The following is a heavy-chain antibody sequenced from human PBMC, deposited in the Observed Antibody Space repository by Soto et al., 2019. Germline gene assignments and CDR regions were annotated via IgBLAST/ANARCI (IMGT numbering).Heavy chain of an antibody. V-gene: IGHV3-66*01. CDR2: IYTGGLT. Sequence: EVQLVDSGGALVQPGGSLRLSCAASGFTVGSNYMNWVRQAPGKGLEWVSVIYTGGLTSYADSVKGRFTISREDSSNTLYLQMSSLRTDDTGVYYWAKTIGGASSLYFDYWGQGTLVTVSS. J-gene: IGHJ4*02. D-gene: IGHD2-15*01. CDR3: AKTIGGASSLYFDY. CDR1: GFTVGSNY.